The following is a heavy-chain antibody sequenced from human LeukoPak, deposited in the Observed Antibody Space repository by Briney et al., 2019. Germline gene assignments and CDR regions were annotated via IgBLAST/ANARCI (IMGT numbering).Heavy chain of an antibody. CDR2: IYTSGST. CDR3: ARRPWIQLWAFDY. D-gene: IGHD5-18*01. Sequence: TSETLSLTCTVSGGSISSYHWSWIRQPAGKGLEWIGRIYTSGSTYYNPSLKSRVTISVDTSKNQFSLKLSSVTAADTAVYYCARRPWIQLWAFDYWGQGTLVTVSS. J-gene: IGHJ4*02. CDR1: GGSISSYH. V-gene: IGHV4-4*07.